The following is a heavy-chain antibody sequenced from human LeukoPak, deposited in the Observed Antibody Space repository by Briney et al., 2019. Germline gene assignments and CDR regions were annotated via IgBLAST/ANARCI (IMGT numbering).Heavy chain of an antibody. CDR3: ARGAFSDYVWGSYEGPLDY. D-gene: IGHD3-16*01. Sequence: PGGSLRLSCAASGFTFSSYSMNWVRQAPGKGLEWVSYISSSSSTIYYADSVKGRFTISRDNAKNSLYLQMNSLRAEDTAVYYCARGAFSDYVWGSYEGPLDYWGQGTLVTVSS. V-gene: IGHV3-48*04. J-gene: IGHJ4*02. CDR2: ISSSSSTI. CDR1: GFTFSSYS.